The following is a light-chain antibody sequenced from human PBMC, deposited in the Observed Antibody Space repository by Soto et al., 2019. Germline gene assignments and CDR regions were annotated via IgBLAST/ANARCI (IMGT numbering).Light chain of an antibody. V-gene: IGLV1-40*01. J-gene: IGLJ1*01. CDR1: SSNIGAGYD. CDR2: GNS. CDR3: QSYDSSLSGSYV. Sequence: QSVLTQPHSVSGAPGQWVTISSTGSSSNIGAGYDVHWYQQLPGTAPKLLIYGNSNRPSGVPDRFSGSKSGTSASLAITGLQAEDETDYYCQSYDSSLSGSYVFGTGTKLTVL.